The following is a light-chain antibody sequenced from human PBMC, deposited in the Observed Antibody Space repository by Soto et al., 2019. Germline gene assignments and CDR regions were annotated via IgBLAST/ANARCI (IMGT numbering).Light chain of an antibody. CDR3: PQSYSPPLA. CDR2: AAS. CDR1: QSISSY. Sequence: DIQMTQSPSSLSASVGDRVTITCRASQSISSYLNWYQQKPGKAPKLLIYAASSLQSGVPSTFSRSGSGTDFTRTISSLQPEDFATDYYPQSYSPPLAFSVGTKVEIK. J-gene: IGKJ4*01. V-gene: IGKV1-39*01.